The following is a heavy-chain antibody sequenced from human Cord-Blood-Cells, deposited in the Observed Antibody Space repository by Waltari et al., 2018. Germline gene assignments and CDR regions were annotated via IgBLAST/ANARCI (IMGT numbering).Heavy chain of an antibody. CDR2: IIPIFVTA. V-gene: IGHV1-69*06. CDR1: GGTFRSYA. D-gene: IGHD6-13*01. J-gene: IGHJ3*02. CDR3: AREDPHPPPSSPASDAFDI. Sequence: KKPGSSVKVSCKASGGTFRSYAISWVRQTPGQGLEWMGGIIPIFVTANYAQKFQGRVTITADKSTSTAYMELSSLRSEDTAVYYCAREDPHPPPSSPASDAFDIWGQGTMVTVSS.